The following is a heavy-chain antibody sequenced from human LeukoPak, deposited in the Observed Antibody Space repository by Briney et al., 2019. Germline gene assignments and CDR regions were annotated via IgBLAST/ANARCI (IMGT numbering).Heavy chain of an antibody. J-gene: IGHJ4*01. D-gene: IGHD1-1*01. V-gene: IGHV1-18*01. CDR1: GYTFTSYG. Sequence: ASVKVSCKASGYTFTSYGISWVRQAPGQGLEWMGWISAYNGNTNYAQKLQGRVTMTTDTSTSPSYMELRSLEYDDTAIYYCARDNDKVVDHWGQGTLVTVSS. CDR3: ARDNDKVVDH. CDR2: ISAYNGNT.